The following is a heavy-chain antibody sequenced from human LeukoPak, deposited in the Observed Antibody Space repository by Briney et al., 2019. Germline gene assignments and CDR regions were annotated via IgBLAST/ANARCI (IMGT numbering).Heavy chain of an antibody. CDR1: GFTVSSNY. CDR3: ARRAGEYSHPYDY. J-gene: IGHJ4*02. D-gene: IGHD2-15*01. CDR2: IYSGGNT. V-gene: IGHV3-53*01. Sequence: GGSLRLSCAASGFTVSSNYMSWVRQAPGKGLEWVSFIYSGGNTHYSDSVKGRFTISRDNSKNTLYLQMNSLRAEDTAIYYCARRAGEYSHPYDYWGQGTLVTVSS.